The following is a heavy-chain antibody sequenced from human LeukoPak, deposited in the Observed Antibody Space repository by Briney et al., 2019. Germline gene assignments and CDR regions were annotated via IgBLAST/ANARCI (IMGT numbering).Heavy chain of an antibody. CDR3: ARDLGDLTGSGSYRYGTDV. D-gene: IGHD3-10*01. V-gene: IGHV4-59*01. J-gene: IGHJ6*02. Sequence: SETLSLTCTVSGGSISSYYWSWIRQPPGKGLEWIGYIYYSGSTNYNPSLKSRVTISVDTSKNQFSLKLSSVTAADTAVYYCARDLGDLTGSGSYRYGTDVWGQGTTVTVSS. CDR1: GGSISSYY. CDR2: IYYSGST.